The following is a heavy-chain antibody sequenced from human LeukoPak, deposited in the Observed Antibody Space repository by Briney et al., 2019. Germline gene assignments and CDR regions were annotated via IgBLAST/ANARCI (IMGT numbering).Heavy chain of an antibody. D-gene: IGHD2-2*01. Sequence: ASVKVSCKASGYTFTSYYMHWVRQAPGQGLEWMGIINPSGGSTSYAQKFQGRVTMTRDTSTSTVYVELSSLRSEDTAVYYCARDPESKGVVPAAITHLGFDYWGQGTLVTVSS. CDR1: GYTFTSYY. CDR2: INPSGGST. J-gene: IGHJ4*02. V-gene: IGHV1-46*01. CDR3: ARDPESKGVVPAAITHLGFDY.